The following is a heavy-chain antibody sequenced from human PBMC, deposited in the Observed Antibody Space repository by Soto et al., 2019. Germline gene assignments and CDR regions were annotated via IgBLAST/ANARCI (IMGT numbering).Heavy chain of an antibody. CDR1: GFTFSSYA. CDR3: AKDSGRDFWEGLAGWFDP. Sequence: EVQLLESGGGLVQPGGSLRLSCAASGFTFSSYAMSWVRQAPGKGLEWVSTISGSGGSTYYADSVKGRFTISRDNSKNTLYLQMNSLRAEDTAVYYCAKDSGRDFWEGLAGWFDPWGKGTLVTVSS. V-gene: IGHV3-23*01. CDR2: ISGSGGST. D-gene: IGHD3-3*01. J-gene: IGHJ5*02.